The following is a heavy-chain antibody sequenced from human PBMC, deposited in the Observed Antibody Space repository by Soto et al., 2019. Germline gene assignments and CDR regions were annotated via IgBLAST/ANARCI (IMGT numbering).Heavy chain of an antibody. D-gene: IGHD3-9*01. CDR1: GFTFSSYA. V-gene: IGHV3-48*01. J-gene: IGHJ6*02. Sequence: EVQLVESGGGLVQPGESLRLSCVVSGFTFSSYAMSWVRQAPGKGLEWVSYISNSGSVINYADSVKGRFTVSRVYAKNSLFLEMNSLSAEDAAVYYCARDGAVAGKRYFYGMDVWGQGTTVTVSS. CDR2: ISNSGSVI. CDR3: ARDGAVAGKRYFYGMDV.